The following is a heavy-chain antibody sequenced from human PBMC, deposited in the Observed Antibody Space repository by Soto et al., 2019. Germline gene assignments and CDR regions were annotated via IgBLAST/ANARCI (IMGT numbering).Heavy chain of an antibody. V-gene: IGHV3-30-3*01. CDR1: GFTFSSYA. CDR3: ARDRNSGSYLFDY. J-gene: IGHJ4*02. D-gene: IGHD1-26*01. CDR2: ISYDGSNK. Sequence: QVQLVESGGGVVKLGRSLRLSCAASGFTFSSYAMHWVRQAPGKGLEWVAVISYDGSNKYYADSVKGRFTISRDNSKNTLYLQMNSLRAEDTAVYYCARDRNSGSYLFDYWGQGTLVTVSS.